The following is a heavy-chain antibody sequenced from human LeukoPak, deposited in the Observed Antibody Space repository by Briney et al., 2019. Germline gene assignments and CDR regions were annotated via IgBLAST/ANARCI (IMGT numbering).Heavy chain of an antibody. CDR3: TRDTLLRYFDWFVPFDY. CDR2: IRSKAYGGTT. J-gene: IGHJ4*02. Sequence: GRYLRLSCTASGFTFGDYAMSWFRQAPGKGLEWVGFIRSKAYGGTTEYAASVKGRFTISRDDSKSIAYLQMNSLKTEDTAVYYCTRDTLLRYFDWFVPFDYWGQGTLVTVSS. V-gene: IGHV3-49*03. CDR1: GFTFGDYA. D-gene: IGHD3-9*01.